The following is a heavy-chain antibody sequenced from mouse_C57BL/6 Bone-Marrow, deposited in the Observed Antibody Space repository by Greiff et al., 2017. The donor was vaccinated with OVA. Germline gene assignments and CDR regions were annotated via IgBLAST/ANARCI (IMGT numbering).Heavy chain of an antibody. CDR1: GFNIKDDY. D-gene: IGHD2-3*01. V-gene: IGHV14-4*01. CDR3: TTDGYYLYWYFDV. Sequence: VQLKESGAELVRPGASVKLSCTASGFNIKDDYMHWVKQRPEQGLEWIGWIDPENGDTEYASKFQGKATITADTSSNTAYLQLSSLTSEDTAVYYCTTDGYYLYWYFDVWGTGTTVTVSS. CDR2: IDPENGDT. J-gene: IGHJ1*03.